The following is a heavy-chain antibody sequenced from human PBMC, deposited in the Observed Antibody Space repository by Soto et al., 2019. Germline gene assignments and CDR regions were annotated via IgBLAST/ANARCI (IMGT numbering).Heavy chain of an antibody. D-gene: IGHD2-15*01. J-gene: IGHJ6*02. V-gene: IGHV1-69*13. Sequence: SVKVSCKASGGTFSSYAISWVRQAPGQGLEWMGGIIPIFGTANYAQKFQGRVMITADESTSTAYMELSSLRSEDTAVYYCARGGYCSGGSCYSYYYYGMDVWGQGSTVTVSS. CDR3: ARGGYCSGGSCYSYYYYGMDV. CDR1: GGTFSSYA. CDR2: IIPIFGTA.